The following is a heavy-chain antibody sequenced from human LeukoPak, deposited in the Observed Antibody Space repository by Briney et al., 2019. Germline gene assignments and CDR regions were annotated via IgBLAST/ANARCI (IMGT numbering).Heavy chain of an antibody. Sequence: SETLSLTCTVSGGSISSYYWSWIRQPPGKGLEWIGYIYYSGSTNYNPSLKSRVTISVDTSKNQFSLKLSSVTAADTAVYYCARTGGCYDSSGPNDYWGQGTLVTVSS. CDR3: ARTGGCYDSSGPNDY. J-gene: IGHJ4*02. CDR2: IYYSGST. CDR1: GGSISSYY. V-gene: IGHV4-59*01. D-gene: IGHD3-22*01.